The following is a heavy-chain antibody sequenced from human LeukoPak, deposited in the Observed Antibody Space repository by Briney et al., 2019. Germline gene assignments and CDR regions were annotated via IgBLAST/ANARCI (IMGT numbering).Heavy chain of an antibody. V-gene: IGHV3-7*03. D-gene: IGHD1-26*01. CDR1: GFTFSGFW. CDR2: INSDGSEG. CDR3: ARDSPISGSYYGGLGY. Sequence: PGGSLRLSCAVSGFTFSGFWMSWSRQAPGKGLEWVASINSDGSEGYYADVVKGRFTISRDNAKNSLYLQINSLRAEDTAVYYCARDSPISGSYYGGLGYWGQGTLVTVSS. J-gene: IGHJ4*02.